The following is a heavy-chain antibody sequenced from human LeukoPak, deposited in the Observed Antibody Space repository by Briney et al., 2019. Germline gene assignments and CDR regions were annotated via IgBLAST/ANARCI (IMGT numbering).Heavy chain of an antibody. CDR3: ARQTSSSSYYYYYYYMDV. V-gene: IGHV4-38-2*01. J-gene: IGHJ6*03. D-gene: IGHD6-6*01. Sequence: SETLSLTCAVSGYSISSGYYWGWIRQPPGKGLEWIGSIYHSGSTYYNPSLESRVTISVDTSKNQFSLKLSSVTAADTAVYYCARQTSSSSYYYYYYYMDVWGKGTTVAVSS. CDR2: IYHSGST. CDR1: GYSISSGYY.